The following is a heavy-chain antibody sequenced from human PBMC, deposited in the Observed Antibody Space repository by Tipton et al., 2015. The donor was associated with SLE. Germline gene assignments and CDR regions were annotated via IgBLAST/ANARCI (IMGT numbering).Heavy chain of an antibody. V-gene: IGHV3-7*01. CDR2: IKQDGSEK. CDR3: ARGYCGSTTCSFDY. J-gene: IGHJ4*02. CDR1: GFTFSTYW. D-gene: IGHD2-2*01. Sequence: SLRLSCAASGFTFSTYWMTWVRQAPGKGLEWVANIKQDGSEKFYVDSVKGRFTVSRDNAKNSLYLQMNSLRAEDTAVYYCARGYCGSTTCSFDYWGQGTLVTVSS.